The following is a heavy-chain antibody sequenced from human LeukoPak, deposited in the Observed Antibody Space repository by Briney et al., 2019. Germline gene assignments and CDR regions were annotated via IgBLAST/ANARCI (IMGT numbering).Heavy chain of an antibody. CDR2: IYHSGST. CDR3: GRDLSMADLGWFDP. CDR1: GYSISSGYY. Sequence: SETLSLTCTVSGYSISSGYYWGWIRQPPGKGLEWIGSIYHSGSTYYNPSLKSRVTISVDTSKNQFSLKLSSVTAADTAVYYCGRDLSMADLGWFDPWGQGTLVTVSS. V-gene: IGHV4-38-2*02. J-gene: IGHJ5*02. D-gene: IGHD2-8*01.